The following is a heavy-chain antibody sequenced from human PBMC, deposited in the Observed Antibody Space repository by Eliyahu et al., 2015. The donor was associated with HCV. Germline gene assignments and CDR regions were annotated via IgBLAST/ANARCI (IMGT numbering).Heavy chain of an antibody. CDR3: ARFPDNWNYYFDY. D-gene: IGHD1-7*01. Sequence: GKGLEWIGEINHSGSTNYNPSLKSRVTISVDTSKNQFSLKLSSVTAADTAVYYCARFPDNWNYYFDYWGQGTLVTVSS. CDR2: INHSGST. V-gene: IGHV4-34*01. J-gene: IGHJ4*02.